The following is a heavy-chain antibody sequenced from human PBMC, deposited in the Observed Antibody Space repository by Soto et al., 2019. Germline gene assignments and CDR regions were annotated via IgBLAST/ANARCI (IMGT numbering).Heavy chain of an antibody. CDR3: ARGGEYYCSGGSCFHRTYYYYMDV. V-gene: IGHV4-34*01. CDR1: GGSFSGYS. CDR2: INHSGST. J-gene: IGHJ6*03. D-gene: IGHD2-15*01. Sequence: SETLSLTCAVYGGSFSGYSWSWIRQPPGKGLEWIGEINHSGSTNYNPSLKSRVTISVDTSKNQFSLKLSSVTAADTAVYYCARGGEYYCSGGSCFHRTYYYYMDVWGKGTTVTVSS.